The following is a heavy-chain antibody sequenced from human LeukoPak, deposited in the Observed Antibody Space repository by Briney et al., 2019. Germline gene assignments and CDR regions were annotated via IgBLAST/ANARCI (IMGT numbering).Heavy chain of an antibody. Sequence: GASVKVSCKASGYTFTGYYMHWVLQAPGQGLEWMGRINPNSGGTNYAQKFQGRVTMTRDTYISTAYMELSRLRSDDTAVYYCARRRKYCSSTSCYSADGFDYWGQGTLVTVSS. J-gene: IGHJ4*02. V-gene: IGHV1-2*06. D-gene: IGHD2-2*01. CDR1: GYTFTGYY. CDR2: INPNSGGT. CDR3: ARRRKYCSSTSCYSADGFDY.